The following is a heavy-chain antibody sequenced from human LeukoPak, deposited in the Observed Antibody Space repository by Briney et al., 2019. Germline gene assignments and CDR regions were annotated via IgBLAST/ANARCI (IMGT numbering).Heavy chain of an antibody. Sequence: SETLSPTCTVSGYSISSGYYWGWIRQPPGKGLEWIGSMYQSGSTYYNPSLKSRVTISVDTSKNQFSLKLRSVTAADTAVYYCARGKSRGSHIDHWGQGTLVTVSS. J-gene: IGHJ4*02. D-gene: IGHD1-26*01. CDR3: ARGKSRGSHIDH. V-gene: IGHV4-38-2*02. CDR2: MYQSGST. CDR1: GYSISSGYY.